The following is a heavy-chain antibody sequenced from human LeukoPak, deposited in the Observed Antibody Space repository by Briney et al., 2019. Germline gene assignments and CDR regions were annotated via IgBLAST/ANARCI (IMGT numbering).Heavy chain of an antibody. CDR1: GFTFDDYG. Sequence: GGSLRLSCAASGFTFDDYGMSWVRQAPGKGLEWVSGINWNGGSTGYADSVKGRFTISRDNAKNSLFLQMNSLRAEDTALYYCARGQHYDFWSGYDAGWLDPWGQGTLVTVSS. CDR2: INWNGGST. V-gene: IGHV3-20*04. D-gene: IGHD3-3*01. J-gene: IGHJ5*02. CDR3: ARGQHYDFWSGYDAGWLDP.